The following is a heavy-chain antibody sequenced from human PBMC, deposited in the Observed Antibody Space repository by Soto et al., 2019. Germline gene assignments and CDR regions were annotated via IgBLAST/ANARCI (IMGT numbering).Heavy chain of an antibody. V-gene: IGHV3-74*01. CDR2: INSDGSST. CDR1: GFTFNNYW. D-gene: IGHD3-22*01. CDR3: ARDLSAYYDTSGPGDY. Sequence: PGGSLRLSCAASGFTFNNYWMHWVRQDPGKGLVWVSRINSDGSSTSYADSVKGRFTISRDNAKNTLYLQMNSLRAEDTALYYCARDLSAYYDTSGPGDYWGHGTLVTVSS. J-gene: IGHJ4*01.